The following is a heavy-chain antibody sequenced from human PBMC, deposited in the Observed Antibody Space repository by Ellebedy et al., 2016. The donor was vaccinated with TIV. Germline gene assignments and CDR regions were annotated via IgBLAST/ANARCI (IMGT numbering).Heavy chain of an antibody. D-gene: IGHD6-19*01. V-gene: IGHV4-30-4*01. J-gene: IGHJ4*02. CDR2: IDYSGSD. CDR1: GVPISSGDYY. CDR3: ARSSGWDRFDY. Sequence: MPSETLSLTCSVSGVPISSGDYYWTWIRQPPGKGLEWIAYIDYSGSDYYSPSLRDRVTISIDTSKNQVSLKLSSVTAADTAVYYCARSSGWDRFDYWGQGTLVTVSS.